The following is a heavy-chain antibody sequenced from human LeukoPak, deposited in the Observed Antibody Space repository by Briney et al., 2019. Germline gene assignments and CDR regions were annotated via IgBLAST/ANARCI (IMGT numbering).Heavy chain of an antibody. CDR2: FSSSSSYI. J-gene: IGHJ4*02. CDR1: GFTFSSYT. V-gene: IGHV3-21*01. D-gene: IGHD4-17*01. CDR3: ARDQNYGDYNYYSDY. Sequence: GGSLRLSCAASGFTFSSYTMNWVRQAPGKGLEWVSSFSSSSSYIYYADSVKGRFTISRDNAKNSLYLQMNSLRAEDTAVYYCARDQNYGDYNYYSDYWGQGTLVTVSS.